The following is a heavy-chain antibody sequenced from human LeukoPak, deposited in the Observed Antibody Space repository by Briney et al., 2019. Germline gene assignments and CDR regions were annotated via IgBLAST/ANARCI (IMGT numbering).Heavy chain of an antibody. CDR1: RFTFSNYG. CDR2: IYSGGNT. CDR3: ASSLVSWFDP. J-gene: IGHJ5*02. D-gene: IGHD6-6*01. V-gene: IGHV3-53*01. Sequence: GGSLRLSCAASRFTFSNYGMNWVRQAPGKGLEWVSLIYSGGNTYYADSVKGRFTISRDNSKNTLYLQMNSLRVEDTAVYYCASSLVSWFDPWGQGTLVTVSS.